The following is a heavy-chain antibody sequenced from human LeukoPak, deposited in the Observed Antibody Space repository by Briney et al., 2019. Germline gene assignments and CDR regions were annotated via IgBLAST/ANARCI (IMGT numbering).Heavy chain of an antibody. J-gene: IGHJ4*02. CDR1: GGSISSGGYY. CDR3: ARAPHHDYGGNHSFDY. V-gene: IGHV4-31*03. D-gene: IGHD4-23*01. Sequence: PSQTLSLTCTVSGGSISSGGYYWSWIRQHPGKGLEWIGYIYYSGSTYYNPSLKSRVTISVDTSKNQFSLKLSSVTAADTAVYYCARAPHHDYGGNHSFDYWGQGTLVTVSS. CDR2: IYYSGST.